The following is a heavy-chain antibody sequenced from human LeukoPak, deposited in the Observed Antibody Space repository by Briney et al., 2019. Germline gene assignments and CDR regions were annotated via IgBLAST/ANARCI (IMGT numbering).Heavy chain of an antibody. Sequence: GGSLRLSCAASGFTFSSYTMHWVRPAPGKGLEWVAVISYDGSNKYYADSVKGRFTISRDNSKNTLYLQMNSLRAEDTAVYYCARAVAGSFDYWGQGTLVTVSS. J-gene: IGHJ4*02. CDR2: ISYDGSNK. V-gene: IGHV3-30-3*01. CDR1: GFTFSSYT. D-gene: IGHD6-19*01. CDR3: ARAVAGSFDY.